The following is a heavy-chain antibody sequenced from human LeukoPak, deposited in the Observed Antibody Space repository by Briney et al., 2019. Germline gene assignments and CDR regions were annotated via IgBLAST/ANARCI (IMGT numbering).Heavy chain of an antibody. CDR1: GFTFNSYA. CDR2: IRYDGSNK. J-gene: IGHJ6*03. D-gene: IGHD6-6*01. V-gene: IGHV3-30*02. CDR3: AKDGVYSSSSGHYYMDV. Sequence: PGGSLRLSCTASGFTFNSYAMHWVRQAPGKGLEWVAFIRYDGSNKYYADSVKGRFTISRDNSKNTLYLQMNSLRAEDTAVYYCAKDGVYSSSSGHYYMDVWGKGTTVTVSS.